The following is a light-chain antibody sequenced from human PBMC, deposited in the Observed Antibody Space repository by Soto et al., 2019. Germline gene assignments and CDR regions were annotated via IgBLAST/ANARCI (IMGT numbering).Light chain of an antibody. CDR3: SSQGTSSTLV. J-gene: IGLJ2*01. Sequence: QSALTQPASVSGSPGQSITISCTGTSSDVGYYNYVSWYQQHPGKAPNLMIYDVSNWPSGVSNRFSGSKSGNTASLTISGLQAEDEADYYCSSQGTSSTLVFGGGTKLTVL. CDR2: DVS. V-gene: IGLV2-14*01. CDR1: SSDVGYYNY.